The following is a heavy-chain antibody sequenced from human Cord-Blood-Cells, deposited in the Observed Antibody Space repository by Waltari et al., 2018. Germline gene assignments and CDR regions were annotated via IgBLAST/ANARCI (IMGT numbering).Heavy chain of an antibody. CDR2: ISGSGVST. J-gene: IGHJ5*02. V-gene: IGHV3-23*01. D-gene: IGHD1-26*01. CDR1: GFTFSSYA. Sequence: EVQLLESGGGLVQPGGSLSLSCAASGFTFSSYAMSWVRQAPGKGLEWVSAISGSGVSTYYADSVKGRFTISRDNSKDTLYLQMNSRRAEDTAVDYCAKGSPSGSDIYWFDPWGQGTLVTVSS. CDR3: AKGSPSGSDIYWFDP.